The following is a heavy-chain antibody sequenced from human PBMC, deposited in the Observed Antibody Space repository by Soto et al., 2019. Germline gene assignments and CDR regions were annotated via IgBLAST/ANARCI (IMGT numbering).Heavy chain of an antibody. CDR2: INPNSGGT. CDR3: AREVFNGDYAMGKFDY. V-gene: IGHV1-2*04. CDR1: GYTFTGYY. D-gene: IGHD4-17*01. Sequence: ASVKVSCKASGYTFTGYYMHWVRQAPGRGLEWMGWINPNSGGTNYAQKFQGWVTMTRDTSISTAYMELSRLRSDDTAVYYCAREVFNGDYAMGKFDYWGQGTLVTVSS. J-gene: IGHJ4*02.